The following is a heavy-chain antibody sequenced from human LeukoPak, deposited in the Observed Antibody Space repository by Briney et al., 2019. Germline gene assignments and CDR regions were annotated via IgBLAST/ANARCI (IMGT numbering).Heavy chain of an antibody. CDR1: GFTFSSYA. CDR2: ISGSGGST. Sequence: GGSLRLSCAASGFTFSSYAMSWVRQAPGKGLEWVSAISGSGGSTYYADSVKGRFTISRDNAKNSLYLQMNSLRAEDTALYYCAKGWNYYGSGSYFIKGGDYFDYWGQGTLVTVSS. D-gene: IGHD3-10*01. V-gene: IGHV3-23*01. J-gene: IGHJ4*02. CDR3: AKGWNYYGSGSYFIKGGDYFDY.